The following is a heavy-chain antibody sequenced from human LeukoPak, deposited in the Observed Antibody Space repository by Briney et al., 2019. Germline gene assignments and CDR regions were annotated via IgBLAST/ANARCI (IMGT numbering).Heavy chain of an antibody. Sequence: PGGSLRLSCAGSGFTFNNYAMSWVRQAPGKGLEWVSAISFSGGGTYHAHSVQGRFTISRDISKNTLYLQMNSLRAEDTAVYYCAKDRLAATSVPYYFDYWGQGTLVTVSS. CDR2: ISFSGGGT. J-gene: IGHJ4*02. CDR1: GFTFNNYA. CDR3: AKDRLAATSVPYYFDY. D-gene: IGHD2-15*01. V-gene: IGHV3-23*01.